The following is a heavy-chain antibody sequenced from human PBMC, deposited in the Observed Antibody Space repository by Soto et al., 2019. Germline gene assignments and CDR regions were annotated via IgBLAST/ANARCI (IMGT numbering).Heavy chain of an antibody. Sequence: QVQLVESGGGAVQPGRSLRLSCAASGFTFRTYGMHWVRQAPGKGLEWLAVISNNGINKYYADSVKGRFTISRDNSRDTLFLQMNSVRGEDTAIYYCAKVIRADSTSSNFYYYSGLDVWGQGTTVTVS. CDR3: AKVIRADSTSSNFYYYSGLDV. D-gene: IGHD6-6*01. J-gene: IGHJ6*02. V-gene: IGHV3-30*18. CDR2: ISNNGINK. CDR1: GFTFRTYG.